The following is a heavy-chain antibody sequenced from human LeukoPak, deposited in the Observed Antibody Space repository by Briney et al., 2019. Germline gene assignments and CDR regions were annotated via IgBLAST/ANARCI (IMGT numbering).Heavy chain of an antibody. J-gene: IGHJ6*03. CDR1: GYTFTSYD. CDR3: ARARRRAIDYYYYYYMDV. Sequence: ASVKVSCKASGYTFTSYDMNWVRQATGQGLEWMGWMNPNSGNTGYAQKFQGRVTMTRNTSISTAYMELSSLRSEDTAVYYCARARRRAIDYYYYYYMDVWGKGTTVTVSS. CDR2: MNPNSGNT. D-gene: IGHD3-10*01. V-gene: IGHV1-8*01.